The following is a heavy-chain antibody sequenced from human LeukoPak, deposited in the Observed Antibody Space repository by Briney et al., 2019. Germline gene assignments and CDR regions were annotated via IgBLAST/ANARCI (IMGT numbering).Heavy chain of an antibody. D-gene: IGHD3-3*01. CDR2: INSDGSST. Sequence: PGGSLRLSCAASGFTFSSYWMHWVRQAPGKGLVWVSRINSDGSSTSYADSVKGRFTISRDNAKNTLYLQMNSLRAEDTAVYYCGRVYYDFWSGYSHCFDYWGQGTLVTVSS. CDR3: GRVYYDFWSGYSHCFDY. J-gene: IGHJ4*02. V-gene: IGHV3-74*01. CDR1: GFTFSSYW.